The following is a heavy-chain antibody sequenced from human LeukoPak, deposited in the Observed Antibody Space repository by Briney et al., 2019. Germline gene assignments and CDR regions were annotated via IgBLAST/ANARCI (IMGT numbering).Heavy chain of an antibody. D-gene: IGHD3-10*01. J-gene: IGHJ4*02. CDR2: IYYSGST. Sequence: PSETLSLTCTVSGDSISSSSYYWGWIRQPPGKGLEWIGSIYYSGSTYYNPSLKSRVTISVDTSKNQFSLKLSSVTAADTAVYYCARQQSAGAFDYWGQGTLVTVSS. CDR1: GDSISSSSYY. CDR3: ARQQSAGAFDY. V-gene: IGHV4-39*01.